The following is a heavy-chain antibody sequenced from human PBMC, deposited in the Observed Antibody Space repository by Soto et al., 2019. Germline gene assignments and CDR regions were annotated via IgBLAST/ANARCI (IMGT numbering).Heavy chain of an antibody. CDR3: ARLSGYSAYGPFDY. CDR2: IYYSGST. CDR1: GVSVTNGDYY. V-gene: IGHV4-31*11. Sequence: PSETLSLTCAVSGVSVTNGDYYWSWMRQSPGKGLEWIGNIYYSGSTHYNPSLKSRVIISVDTSQNQFSLKLKSVTAADAAVYYCARLSGYSAYGPFDYWGQGTLVTVSS. D-gene: IGHD5-12*01. J-gene: IGHJ4*02.